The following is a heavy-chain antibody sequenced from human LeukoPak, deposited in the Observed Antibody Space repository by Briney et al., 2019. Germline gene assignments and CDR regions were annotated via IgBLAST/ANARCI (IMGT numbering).Heavy chain of an antibody. Sequence: GGSLRLSCAASGFTLSSYGMNWVRQAPGKGLEWVSGITGSGGSTYYADSVKGRFTISRDNSKNTLYLQMNSLRDEDTAVYHCAKDVSKTTLTSPFRYWGQGTVVTVSS. CDR1: GFTLSSYG. CDR3: AKDVSKTTLTSPFRY. J-gene: IGHJ4*02. CDR2: ITGSGGST. V-gene: IGHV3-23*01. D-gene: IGHD4-17*01.